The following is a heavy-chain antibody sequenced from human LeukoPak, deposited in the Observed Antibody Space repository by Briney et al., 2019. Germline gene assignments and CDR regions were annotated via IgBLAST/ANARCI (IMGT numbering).Heavy chain of an antibody. CDR1: GFALSKYW. D-gene: IGHD6-19*01. Sequence: PGGSLRLSCAASGFALSKYWMSWVRQAPGKGLEWVANIKQDESEKYYVDSVKGRFTISRDNADNSLHRQMNSLKVEDTAVYYCARYGNGEWLAHYAFDMWGQGTMVTVSS. CDR3: ARYGNGEWLAHYAFDM. J-gene: IGHJ3*02. V-gene: IGHV3-7*01. CDR2: IKQDESEK.